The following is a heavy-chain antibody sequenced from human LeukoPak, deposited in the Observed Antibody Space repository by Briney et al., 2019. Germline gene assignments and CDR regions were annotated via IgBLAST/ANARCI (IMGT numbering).Heavy chain of an antibody. V-gene: IGHV3-30*18. CDR2: ISYDGSNK. D-gene: IGHD2-2*01. J-gene: IGHJ6*02. CDR1: GFIFSNYI. CDR3: AKDLSAARQFHYYYGLDV. Sequence: GGSLRLSCAASGFIFSNYIMNWVRQAPGKGLEWLAVISYDGSNKYYADSVKGRFTIFRDNSKNTLYLQMNSLRAEDTAMYYCAKDLSAARQFHYYYGLDVWGQGTTVTVSS.